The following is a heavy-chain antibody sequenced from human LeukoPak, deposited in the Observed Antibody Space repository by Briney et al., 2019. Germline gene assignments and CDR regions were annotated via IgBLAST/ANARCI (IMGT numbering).Heavy chain of an antibody. CDR3: ASPGEGPWYYFDY. Sequence: PGESLRLSCAASGFTFSSYAMHWVRQAPGKGLEWVAVISYDGSNKYYADSVKGRFTISRDNSKNTLYLQMNSLRAEDTAVYYCASPGEGPWYYFDYWGQGTLVTVSS. D-gene: IGHD2-8*02. V-gene: IGHV3-30*14. CDR1: GFTFSSYA. J-gene: IGHJ4*02. CDR2: ISYDGSNK.